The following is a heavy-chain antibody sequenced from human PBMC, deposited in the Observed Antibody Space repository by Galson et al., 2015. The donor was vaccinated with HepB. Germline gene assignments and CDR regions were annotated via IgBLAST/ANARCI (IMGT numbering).Heavy chain of an antibody. CDR1: GFTFTSSA. CDR3: ATLGYCSSTSCYTDYYYYMDV. Sequence: SVKVSCKASGFTFTSSAMQWVRQARGQRLEWIGWNVVGSGNTNYAQKFQERVTITRDTSTSTVYMELSSLRSEDTAVYYCATLGYCSSTSCYTDYYYYMDVWGKGTTVTVSS. CDR2: NVVGSGNT. J-gene: IGHJ6*03. D-gene: IGHD2-2*02. V-gene: IGHV1-58*02.